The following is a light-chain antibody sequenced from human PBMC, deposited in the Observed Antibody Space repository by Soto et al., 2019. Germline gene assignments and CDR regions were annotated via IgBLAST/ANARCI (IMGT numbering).Light chain of an antibody. J-gene: IGKJ4*01. CDR1: QSISSC. V-gene: IGKV1-9*01. CDR3: QQLSRYPLT. CDR2: TAS. Sequence: DIQMTQSPSTLSASVGDTVTITCRASQSISSCLAWYQQKPGKAPDLLIYTASTLQSGVPSRFSGSGSETEFSLTIRALQPEDFATYYCQQLSRYPLTFGGGTKVDIK.